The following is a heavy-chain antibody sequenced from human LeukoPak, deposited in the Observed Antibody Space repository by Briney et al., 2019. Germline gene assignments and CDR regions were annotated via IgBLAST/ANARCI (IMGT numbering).Heavy chain of an antibody. Sequence: PGGSLRLSCAASGFTFSSYGMHWVRQAPGKGLEWVAVISYDGSNKYYADSVKGRFTISRDNSKNTLYLQMNSLRAEDTAVYYCARDLEQQLVNDYWGQGTLVTVSS. CDR2: ISYDGSNK. CDR3: ARDLEQQLVNDY. D-gene: IGHD6-13*01. J-gene: IGHJ4*02. CDR1: GFTFSSYG. V-gene: IGHV3-30*03.